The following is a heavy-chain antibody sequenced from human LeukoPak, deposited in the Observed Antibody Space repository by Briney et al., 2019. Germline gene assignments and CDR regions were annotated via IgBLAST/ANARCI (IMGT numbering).Heavy chain of an antibody. CDR3: ARVNTYWGVDY. J-gene: IGHJ4*02. Sequence: GGSLRLSCAASGFTFSAYWMYWVRQVSGKGLVWVSHIKSDGTTTNYADSVKGRFTISRDNAKNTLYLQMNNLRAEDTAVCYCARVNTYWGVDYWGQGTLVTVSS. CDR1: GFTFSAYW. CDR2: IKSDGTTT. D-gene: IGHD7-27*01. V-gene: IGHV3-74*01.